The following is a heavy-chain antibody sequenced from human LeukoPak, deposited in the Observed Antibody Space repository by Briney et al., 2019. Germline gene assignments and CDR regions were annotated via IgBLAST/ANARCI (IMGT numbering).Heavy chain of an antibody. Sequence: GGSLRLSCAAPGFTFSSYAMSWVRQAPGKGLEWVSAISGSGGSTYYADSVKGRFTISRDNSKNTLYLQMNGLRAEDTAVYYCASKWFGELLSDYWGQGTLVTVSS. CDR2: ISGSGGST. CDR1: GFTFSSYA. J-gene: IGHJ4*02. D-gene: IGHD3-10*01. CDR3: ASKWFGELLSDY. V-gene: IGHV3-23*01.